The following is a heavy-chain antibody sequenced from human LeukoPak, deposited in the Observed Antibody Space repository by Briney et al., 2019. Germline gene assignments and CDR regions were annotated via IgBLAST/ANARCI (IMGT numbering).Heavy chain of an antibody. CDR2: IKQDGSEK. CDR3: ARVHGYYGYYFDY. CDR1: GFTFSSYG. V-gene: IGHV3-7*01. D-gene: IGHD3-10*01. Sequence: PGGSLRLSCAASGFTFSSYGMSWVRQAPGKGLEWVANIKQDGSEKYYVDSVKGRFTISRDNAKNSLYLQMNSLRAEDTAVYYCARVHGYYGYYFDYWGQGTLVTVSS. J-gene: IGHJ4*02.